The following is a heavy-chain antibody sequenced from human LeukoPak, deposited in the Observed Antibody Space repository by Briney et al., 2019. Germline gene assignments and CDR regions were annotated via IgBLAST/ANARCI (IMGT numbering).Heavy chain of an antibody. V-gene: IGHV3-53*01. Sequence: GSLRLSCAASGFTVSTNYMSWVRQAPGKGLEWVSVIYSGGSTYYADSVKGRFTISRDNSKNTLYLQMNSLIAEDTAVYYCARDRVSYFDYWGQGTLVTVSS. CDR2: IYSGGST. J-gene: IGHJ4*02. CDR3: ARDRVSYFDY. CDR1: GFTVSTNY.